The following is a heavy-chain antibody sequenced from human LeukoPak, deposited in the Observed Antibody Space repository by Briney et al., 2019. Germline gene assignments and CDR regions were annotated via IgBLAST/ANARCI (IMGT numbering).Heavy chain of an antibody. J-gene: IGHJ6*03. Sequence: SETLSLTCTVSGGSISSYYWSWIRQPPGKGLEWIEYIYYSGSTNYNPSIKSRVTISVDTSKNQFSLKLSSVTAADTAVYYCARGDGYNYSRYYYYYMDVWGKGTTVTVSS. D-gene: IGHD5-24*01. CDR2: IYYSGST. CDR3: ARGDGYNYSRYYYYYMDV. V-gene: IGHV4-59*01. CDR1: GGSISSYY.